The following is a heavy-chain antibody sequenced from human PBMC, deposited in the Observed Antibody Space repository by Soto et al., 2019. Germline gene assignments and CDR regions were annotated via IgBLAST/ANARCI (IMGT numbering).Heavy chain of an antibody. CDR2: IYYSGST. CDR3: TKQKGDSRTYNGMDV. CDR1: GGSISSYY. Sequence: PSETLSLTCTVSGGSISSYYWSWIRQPPGKGLEWIGYIYYSGSTNYNPSLKSRITVIPDTSKNQFSLQLNSVTPEDTAVYYCTKQKGDSRTYNGMDVWGQGTTVTVSS. D-gene: IGHD2-21*02. V-gene: IGHV4-59*08. J-gene: IGHJ6*02.